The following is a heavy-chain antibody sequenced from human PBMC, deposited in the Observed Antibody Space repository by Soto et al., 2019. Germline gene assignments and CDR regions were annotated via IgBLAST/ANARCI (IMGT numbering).Heavy chain of an antibody. CDR2: ISGNGGNT. CDR1: GFTFSSYA. Sequence: GGSLRLSCAASGFTFSSYAMSWVRQAPGKGLEWVSGISGNGGNTYYADSVKGRFTISRDNSKNSLYLQMNSLRSDDTASYFCAKMWKVRGIRDYFDFWGQGTLVTVSS. J-gene: IGHJ4*02. CDR3: AKMWKVRGIRDYFDF. V-gene: IGHV3-23*01. D-gene: IGHD3-10*01.